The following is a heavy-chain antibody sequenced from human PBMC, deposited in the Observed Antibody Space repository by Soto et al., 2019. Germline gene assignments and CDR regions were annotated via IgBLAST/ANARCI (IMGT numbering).Heavy chain of an antibody. V-gene: IGHV3-9*01. Sequence: EVQLVESGGGLVQPGRSLRLSCAASGFTFDDYAMHWVRQAPGKGLEWVSGISWNSGSIGYADSVKGRFTISRDNAKNSLYLQMNSLRAEDTALYYCAKVHWRMDYYYGMDVWGQGTTVTVSS. CDR1: GFTFDDYA. CDR2: ISWNSGSI. CDR3: AKVHWRMDYYYGMDV. J-gene: IGHJ6*02. D-gene: IGHD3-3*01.